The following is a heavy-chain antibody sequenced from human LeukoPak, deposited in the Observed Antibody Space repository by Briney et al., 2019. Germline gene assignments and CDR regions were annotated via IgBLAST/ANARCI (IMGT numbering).Heavy chain of an antibody. Sequence: GGSLRLSCVASGFTFSGYWMHWVRQGPGTGLVWVSRIYKDGSTTTYADSVMGRFTISRDNAKNTLYLQMDSLRVEDTAVNYCATEGPTGGRSFDYWGQGTLVTVSS. D-gene: IGHD1-26*01. V-gene: IGHV3-74*01. CDR1: GFTFSGYW. CDR2: IYKDGSTT. J-gene: IGHJ4*02. CDR3: ATEGPTGGRSFDY.